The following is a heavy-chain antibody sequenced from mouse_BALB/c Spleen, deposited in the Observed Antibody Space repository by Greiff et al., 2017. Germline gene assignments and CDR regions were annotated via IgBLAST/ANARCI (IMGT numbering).Heavy chain of an antibody. CDR2: INPSNGGT. V-gene: IGHV1S81*02. CDR1: GYTFTSYY. CDR3: TRDDYYYGSSYHFDY. Sequence: VQLQQPGAELVKPGASVKLSCKASGYTFTSYYMYWVKQRPGQGLEWIGGINPSNGGTNFNEKFKSKATLTVDKSSSTAYMQLSSLTSEDSAVYYCTRDDYYYGSSYHFDYWGQGTTLTVSS. J-gene: IGHJ2*01. D-gene: IGHD1-1*01.